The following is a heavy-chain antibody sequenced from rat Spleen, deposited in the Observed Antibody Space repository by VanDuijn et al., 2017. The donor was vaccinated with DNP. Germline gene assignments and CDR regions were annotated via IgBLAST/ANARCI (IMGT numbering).Heavy chain of an antibody. J-gene: IGHJ2*01. CDR1: GFSFSAYN. V-gene: IGHV5-7*01. D-gene: IGHD1-4*01. CDR2: ISYDGSSS. Sequence: EVQLVESGGGLVQPGRSLKLSCAASGFSFSAYNMAWVRQAPRKGLEWVATISYDGSSSYYRDSVKGRFTISRDNAESTLYLQMNSLRSEDMATYYCARLLAGRSYYFDYWGQGVMVTVSS. CDR3: ARLLAGRSYYFDY.